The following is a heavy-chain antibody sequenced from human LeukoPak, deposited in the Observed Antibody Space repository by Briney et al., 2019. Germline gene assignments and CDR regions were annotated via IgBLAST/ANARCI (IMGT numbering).Heavy chain of an antibody. CDR1: GFTFSTYS. J-gene: IGHJ4*02. D-gene: IGHD3-22*01. CDR3: ARDQYYDSGFDY. Sequence: GGSLRLSCAASGFTFSTYSMNWVRQAPGKGLEWVSYISRSGSTIYYADSVKGRFTISRDNAKNSLYLQMNSLRDEDTAVYYCARDQYYDSGFDYWGQGTLVTVSS. V-gene: IGHV3-48*02. CDR2: ISRSGSTI.